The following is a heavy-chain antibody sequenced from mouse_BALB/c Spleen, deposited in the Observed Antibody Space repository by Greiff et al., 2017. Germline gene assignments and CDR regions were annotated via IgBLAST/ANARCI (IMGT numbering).Heavy chain of an antibody. V-gene: IGHV1-54*01. CDR1: GYAFTNYL. J-gene: IGHJ4*01. Sequence: QVQLKQSGAELVRPGTSVKVSCKASGYAFTNYLIEWVKQRPGQGLEWIGVINPGSGGTNYNEKFKGKATLTADKSSSTAYMQLSSLTSDDSAVYFCARFGYDHYAMDYWGQGTSVTVSS. D-gene: IGHD2-2*01. CDR2: INPGSGGT. CDR3: ARFGYDHYAMDY.